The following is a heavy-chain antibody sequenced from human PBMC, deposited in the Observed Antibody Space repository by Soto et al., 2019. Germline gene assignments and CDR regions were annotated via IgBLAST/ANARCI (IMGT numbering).Heavy chain of an antibody. Sequence: QVQLQESGPGLVKPSHTLSLTCTVSGGSISSGGYYWSWIRQHPGKGLEWIGYIYYSGSTYYNPSLKSRVTISVDTSKNQFSLKLSSVTAADTAVYYCARGHSPEPQSHFDYWGQGTLVTVSS. CDR3: ARGHSPEPQSHFDY. CDR1: GGSISSGGYY. J-gene: IGHJ4*02. D-gene: IGHD4-4*01. V-gene: IGHV4-31*03. CDR2: IYYSGST.